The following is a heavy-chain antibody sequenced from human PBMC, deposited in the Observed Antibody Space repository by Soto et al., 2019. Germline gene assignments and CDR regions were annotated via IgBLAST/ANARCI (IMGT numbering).Heavy chain of an antibody. J-gene: IGHJ6*03. D-gene: IGHD1-20*01. CDR1: GYTFTSYG. CDR3: ERGISYYYYYMDV. V-gene: IGHV1-18*01. CDR2: ISAYHGKT. Sequence: QVQLVQSGAEVKKPGASVKVSCKASGYTFTSYGISWVRQAPGQGLVWMGWISAYHGKTNYAQKLQGKVTMTTDTSTRTAYMELRSLTSADTAVYYCERGISYYYYYMDVWGKGTTVTVSS.